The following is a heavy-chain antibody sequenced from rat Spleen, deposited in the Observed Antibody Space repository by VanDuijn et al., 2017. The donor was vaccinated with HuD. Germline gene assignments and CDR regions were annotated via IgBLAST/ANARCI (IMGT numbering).Heavy chain of an antibody. CDR1: GFSFSDYA. J-gene: IGHJ3*01. V-gene: IGHV5-17*01. CDR2: ISSGGGGT. Sequence: EVQLVESGGGLVQPGRSLKLSCAPSGFSFSDYAVAWVRQAPKKGLEWVATISSGGGGTYYSDSVKGRFTISRDNAKSTLYLQMDSLRSEDTATYYCARALYGGSSELGWFAYWGQGTLVTVSS. CDR3: ARALYGGSSELGWFAY. D-gene: IGHD1-11*01.